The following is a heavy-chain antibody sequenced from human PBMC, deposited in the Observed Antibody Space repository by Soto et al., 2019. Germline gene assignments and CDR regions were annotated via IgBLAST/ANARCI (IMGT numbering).Heavy chain of an antibody. Sequence: GGSLRLSCAAPGFTFSSYGMHWVRQAPGKGLEWVAVISYDGSNKYYADSVKGRFTISRDNSKNTLYLQMNSLRAEDTAVYYCAKEVWGLLGTYYFDYWGQGTLVTVSS. V-gene: IGHV3-30*18. CDR1: GFTFSSYG. CDR2: ISYDGSNK. J-gene: IGHJ4*02. CDR3: AKEVWGLLGTYYFDY. D-gene: IGHD1-26*01.